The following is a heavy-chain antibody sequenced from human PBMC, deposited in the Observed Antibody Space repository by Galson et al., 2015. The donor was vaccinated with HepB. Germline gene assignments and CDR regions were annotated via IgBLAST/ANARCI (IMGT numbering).Heavy chain of an antibody. CDR3: AKGNWGDS. V-gene: IGHV3-7*01. CDR1: GFSFSSHW. Sequence: SLRLSCAASGFSFSSHWMSWVRQAPGKGLEWVANIKGDGSEMYYVDSVKGRFIISRDNAKNSLFLQMNSLRAEDMAMYYCAKGNWGDSWGQGILVNVAS. J-gene: IGHJ5*01. CDR2: IKGDGSEM.